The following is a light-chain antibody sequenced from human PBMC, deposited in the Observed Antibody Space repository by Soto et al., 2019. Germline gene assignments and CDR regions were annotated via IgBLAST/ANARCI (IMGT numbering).Light chain of an antibody. CDR2: DAS. CDR3: QHYNSYSEA. Sequence: DIQMTQSPSTLSASVGDRVTITCRASQSISGWLAWYQQKPGTSPNLLIYDASSLESGVASRFSGSGSGTEFTLTISSLQPDDFATYYCQHYNSYSEAFGQGTKVELK. CDR1: QSISGW. V-gene: IGKV1-5*01. J-gene: IGKJ1*01.